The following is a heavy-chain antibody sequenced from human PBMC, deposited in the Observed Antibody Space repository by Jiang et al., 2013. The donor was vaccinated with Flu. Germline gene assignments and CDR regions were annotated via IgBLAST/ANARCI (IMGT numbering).Heavy chain of an antibody. CDR2: SILVTLIP. D-gene: IGHD6-13*01. Sequence: MPGKGLEWMGSSILVTLIPDTARPSQGQVTISADKSISTAYLQWSSLKASDTAMYYCARLPSGSRGWFDPWGQGTLVTVSS. CDR3: ARLPSGSRGWFDP. J-gene: IGHJ5*02. V-gene: IGHV5-51*01.